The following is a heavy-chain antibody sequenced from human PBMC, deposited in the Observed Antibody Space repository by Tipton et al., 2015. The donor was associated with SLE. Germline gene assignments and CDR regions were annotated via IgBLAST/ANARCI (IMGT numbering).Heavy chain of an antibody. D-gene: IGHD3-10*01. V-gene: IGHV4-61*01. CDR1: GGSVSSGSYY. CDR3: ARDRYYGSGSLGSNYYYMDV. J-gene: IGHJ6*03. CDR2: IYYSGST. Sequence: TLSLTCTVSGGSVSSGSYYWSWIRQPPGKGLEWIGYIYYSGSTNYNPSLKSRVTISIDTSKNQFSLKLSSVTAADTAVYYCARDRYYGSGSLGSNYYYMDVWGKGTTVTVSS.